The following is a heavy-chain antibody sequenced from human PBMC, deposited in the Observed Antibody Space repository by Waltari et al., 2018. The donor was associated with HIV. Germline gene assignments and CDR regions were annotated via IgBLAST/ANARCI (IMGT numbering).Heavy chain of an antibody. V-gene: IGHV5-51*01. CDR2: IYPGASDT. Sequence: EVQLVQSGAEVKKPGESLKISCKGSGYSFTSYWIGWVRQMPGKGLEWMGIIYPGASDTSYSPSFQGQVTISADKSISTAYLQWSSLKASDTAMYYCARLRWEPTGDYYYGMDVWGQGTTVTVSS. J-gene: IGHJ6*02. D-gene: IGHD1-26*01. CDR3: ARLRWEPTGDYYYGMDV. CDR1: GYSFTSYW.